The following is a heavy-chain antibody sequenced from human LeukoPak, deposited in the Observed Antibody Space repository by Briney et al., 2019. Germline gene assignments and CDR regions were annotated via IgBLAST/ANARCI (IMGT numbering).Heavy chain of an antibody. CDR2: ISTSGDST. CDR3: VKNGWLDY. CDR1: GLTFSSQN. J-gene: IGHJ4*02. V-gene: IGHV3-21*01. D-gene: IGHD6-19*01. Sequence: GGSLRLSCAASGLTFSSQNMNWARQAPGKGLEWVAYISTSGDSTKYADSVEGRFTISRDNVENFLYLLMNSLRVDDTAVYYCVKNGWLDYWGQGIVVTVSS.